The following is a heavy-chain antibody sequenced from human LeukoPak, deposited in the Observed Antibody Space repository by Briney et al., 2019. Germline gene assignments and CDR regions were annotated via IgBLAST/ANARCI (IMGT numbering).Heavy chain of an antibody. CDR3: AKRGVVIRVILVGFHKEAYYFDS. CDR1: GITLSNYG. Sequence: GGSLRLSCAVSGITLSNYGMSWVRQAPGKGMEWVAGISDSGGRTNYADSVKGRFTISRDNPKNTLYLQMNSLRAEDTAVYFCAKRGVVIRVILVGFHKEAYYFDSWGQGALVTVSS. V-gene: IGHV3-23*01. CDR2: ISDSGGRT. J-gene: IGHJ4*02. D-gene: IGHD3-22*01.